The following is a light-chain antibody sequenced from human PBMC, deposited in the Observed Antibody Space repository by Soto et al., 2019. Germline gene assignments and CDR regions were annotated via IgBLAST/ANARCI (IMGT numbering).Light chain of an antibody. CDR2: GAS. V-gene: IGKV3-20*01. J-gene: IGKJ2*01. CDR1: RSVFASY. Sequence: ESVLTQSPGTLSLSPGERATLSCRASRSVFASYVAWYQQRPGQAPRLLIYGASNRATGIPDRFSGSGSGTDFTLTISRLEPEDFAVYYCQQYLTSPPMFTFGQGTKVEIK. CDR3: QQYLTSPPMFT.